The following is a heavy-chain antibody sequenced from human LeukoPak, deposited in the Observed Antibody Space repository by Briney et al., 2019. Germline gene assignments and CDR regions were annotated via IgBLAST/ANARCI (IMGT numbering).Heavy chain of an antibody. D-gene: IGHD1-26*01. CDR1: GFTFNSYS. J-gene: IGHJ3*02. CDR3: ARQVGVDDAFDI. CDR2: ISSGSSYI. Sequence: GSLRLSCAASGFTFNSYSMNWVRQAPGKGLEWVSSISSGSSYIFYADSVKGRFTISRDNAKNSMYLQMNSLRAEDTAVYYCARQVGVDDAFDIWGQGTMVTISS. V-gene: IGHV3-21*01.